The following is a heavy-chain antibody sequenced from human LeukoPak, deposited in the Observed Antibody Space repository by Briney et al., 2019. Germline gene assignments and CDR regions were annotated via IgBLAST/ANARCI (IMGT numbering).Heavy chain of an antibody. CDR1: GFTFSSYW. Sequence: GGSLRLSCAASGFTFSSYWMHWVRQAPGKGLAWVSRINSNGSSTSYADSVKGRFTISRDNAKNTLYLQMNSLRAEDTAVYYCARDRWDSSSWYALYYMDVWGKGTTVTVSS. CDR2: INSNGSST. CDR3: ARDRWDSSSWYALYYMDV. V-gene: IGHV3-74*01. D-gene: IGHD6-13*01. J-gene: IGHJ6*03.